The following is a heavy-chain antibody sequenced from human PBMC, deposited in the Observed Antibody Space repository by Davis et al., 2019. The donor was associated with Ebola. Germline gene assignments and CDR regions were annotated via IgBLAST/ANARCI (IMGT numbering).Heavy chain of an antibody. CDR1: GYTFTSYY. J-gene: IGHJ6*02. V-gene: IGHV1-46*01. Sequence: AASVKVSCKASGYTFTSYYMHWVRQAPGQGLEWMGIINPSGGSTSYAQKFQGRVTMTRDTSTSTVYMELSSLRSEDTAVYYWARELVPAAIPPYYYYGMDVWGQGTTVTVSS. CDR2: INPSGGST. D-gene: IGHD2-2*02. CDR3: ARELVPAAIPPYYYYGMDV.